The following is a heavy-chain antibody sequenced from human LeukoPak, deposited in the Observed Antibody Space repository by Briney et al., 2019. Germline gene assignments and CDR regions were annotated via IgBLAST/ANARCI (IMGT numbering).Heavy chain of an antibody. D-gene: IGHD3-16*01. CDR3: ARSLGD. J-gene: IGHJ4*01. V-gene: IGHV3-74*01. CDR1: GFNFRKYW. Sequence: SGGSLRLSCAASGFNFRKYWMPWVRHVPGKGLVWVSEINPDGDYSGHSNSVRGRFTISRDNAKNTLYLQMASLSAEDTAVYYCARSLGDWGQGTLVSVSS. CDR2: INPDGDYS.